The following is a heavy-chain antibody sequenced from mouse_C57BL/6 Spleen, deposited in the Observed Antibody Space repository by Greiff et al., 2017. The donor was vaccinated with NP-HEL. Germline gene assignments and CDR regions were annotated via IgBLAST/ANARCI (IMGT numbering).Heavy chain of an antibody. Sequence: VQLQQSGAELVKPGASVKISCKASGYAFSSYWMNWVKQRPGKGLEWIGQIYPGDGDTDYNGKFKGKATLTADKSSSTAYMQLSSLTSEDSAVYFCARKDHYYGSSYGYFDYWGQGTTLTVSS. D-gene: IGHD1-1*01. CDR2: IYPGDGDT. J-gene: IGHJ2*01. CDR1: GYAFSSYW. V-gene: IGHV1-80*01. CDR3: ARKDHYYGSSYGYFDY.